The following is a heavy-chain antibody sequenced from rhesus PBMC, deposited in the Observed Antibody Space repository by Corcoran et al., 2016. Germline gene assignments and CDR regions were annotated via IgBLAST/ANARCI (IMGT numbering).Heavy chain of an antibody. CDR1: GGSISSSNW. Sequence: QVQLQESGPGLVKPSATLSLTCAVSGGSISSSNWWSWISQPPGKGPVGIGGIYSSSGITNYNPSLDNRVPISKDASKNQFSLKLSAVTAADTAVYSCAREPYSNYDSWYFDLWGPGTPITISS. CDR3: AREPYSNYDSWYFDL. CDR2: IYSSSGIT. V-gene: IGHV4S19*01. J-gene: IGHJ2*01. D-gene: IGHD4-23*01.